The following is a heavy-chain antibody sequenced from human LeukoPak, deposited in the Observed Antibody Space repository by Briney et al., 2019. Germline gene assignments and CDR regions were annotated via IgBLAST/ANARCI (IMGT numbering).Heavy chain of an antibody. D-gene: IGHD6-19*01. CDR3: ASKYSSGWYEAFDI. CDR2: IYYSGST. Sequence: PSETLSLTCTVSGGSISSYYWSWIRQPPGKGLEWIGSIYYSGSTNYNPSLKSRVTISVDTSKNQFSLKLSSVTAADTAVYYCASKYSSGWYEAFDIWGQGTMVTVSS. CDR1: GGSISSYY. J-gene: IGHJ3*02. V-gene: IGHV4-59*01.